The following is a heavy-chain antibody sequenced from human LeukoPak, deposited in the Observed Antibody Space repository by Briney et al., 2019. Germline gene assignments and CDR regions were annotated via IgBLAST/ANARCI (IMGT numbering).Heavy chain of an antibody. CDR2: IFYSGST. CDR1: GGSISSSSYS. CDR3: ARHTGDGSGYCLDY. Sequence: SETLSLTCTVSGGSISSSSYSWGWIRQPPGKGLEWIGSIFYSGSTYYNPSLKSRVTISVDTSKNQFSLKLSSVTAADTAVYYCARHTGDGSGYCLDYWGQGTLVTVSS. D-gene: IGHD3-22*01. J-gene: IGHJ4*02. V-gene: IGHV4-39*01.